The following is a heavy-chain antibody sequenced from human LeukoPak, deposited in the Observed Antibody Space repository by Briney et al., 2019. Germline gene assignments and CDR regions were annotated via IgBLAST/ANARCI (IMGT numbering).Heavy chain of an antibody. Sequence: GSSVKVSCKASGGTFSSYAISWARQAPGQGLEWMGGIIPIFGTANYAQQFLGRVTITADESTSTAYMELSSLRSEDTAVYYCARVFVFDWSIDPWGQGTLVTVSS. CDR3: ARVFVFDWSIDP. V-gene: IGHV1-69*13. CDR2: IIPIFGTA. CDR1: GGTFSSYA. D-gene: IGHD3-9*01. J-gene: IGHJ5*02.